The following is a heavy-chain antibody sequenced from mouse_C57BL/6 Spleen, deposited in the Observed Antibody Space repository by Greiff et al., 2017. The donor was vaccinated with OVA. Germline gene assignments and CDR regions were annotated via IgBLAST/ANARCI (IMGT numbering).Heavy chain of an antibody. J-gene: IGHJ4*01. CDR1: GYTFTSYG. CDR3: ARHYDGPYYYAMDD. Sequence: QVQLQQSGAELARPGASVKLSCKASGYTFTSYGISWVKQRPGQGLEWIGEIYPRSGNTYYNEKFKGKATLTADKSSSTAYMELRSLTSEDSAVYFCARHYDGPYYYAMDDWGQGTSVTVSS. CDR2: IYPRSGNT. D-gene: IGHD2-3*01. V-gene: IGHV1-81*01.